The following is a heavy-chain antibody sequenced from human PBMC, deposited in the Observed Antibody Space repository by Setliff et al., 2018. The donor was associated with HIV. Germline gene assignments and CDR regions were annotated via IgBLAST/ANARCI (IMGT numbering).Heavy chain of an antibody. CDR2: TIPMSDIP. CDR3: VRVGPWYYGRSGYLASWDY. Sequence: ASVKVSCKASGFTFNHYALSWVRQAPGQRPEWMGGTIPMSDIPNYAQNFQGRVTITADHSTTTTYMELSSLSSEDTAVYYCVRVGPWYYGRSGYLASWDYWGQGTQFTVSS. D-gene: IGHD3-22*01. J-gene: IGHJ4*02. V-gene: IGHV1-69*10. CDR1: GFTFNHYA.